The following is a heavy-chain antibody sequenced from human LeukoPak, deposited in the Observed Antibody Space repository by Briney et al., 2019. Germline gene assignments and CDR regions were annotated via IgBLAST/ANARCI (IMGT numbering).Heavy chain of an antibody. V-gene: IGHV3-23*01. D-gene: IGHD3-22*01. Sequence: GGSLRLSCAGSGFNFSSFVMTWVRQAPGKGLEWVSGISASGRSTYYADSVKGRFTISRDNSKNTLYLQMNSLRAEDTAVYYCAKTGSGYYYFDYWGQGTLVTVSS. CDR3: AKTGSGYYYFDY. CDR1: GFNFSSFV. CDR2: ISASGRST. J-gene: IGHJ4*02.